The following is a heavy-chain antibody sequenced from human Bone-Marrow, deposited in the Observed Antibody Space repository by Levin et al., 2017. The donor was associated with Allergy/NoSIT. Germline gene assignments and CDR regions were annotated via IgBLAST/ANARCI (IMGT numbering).Heavy chain of an antibody. CDR1: GFTFSSYA. Sequence: PGGSLRLSCSVSGFTFSSYAMHWVRQAPGKGLEYVSAISSNGGNTYYADSVKGRFTISRDNSKNTLYLQMSSLGVEDTAVYYCAKVHCSSTSCSHDAFDIWGQGTMVTVSS. D-gene: IGHD2-2*01. CDR2: ISSNGGNT. CDR3: AKVHCSSTSCSHDAFDI. V-gene: IGHV3-64D*06. J-gene: IGHJ3*02.